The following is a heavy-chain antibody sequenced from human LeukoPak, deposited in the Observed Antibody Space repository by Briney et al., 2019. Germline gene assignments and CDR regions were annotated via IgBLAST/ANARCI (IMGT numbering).Heavy chain of an antibody. CDR3: AREGNYYDMDV. J-gene: IGHJ6*02. Sequence: GGSLRLSCAASGFTVSSNYMSWVRQAPGKGVEWVSVIFSGGTTYYADSVKGRFTISRDSSKNTLYLQMNSLRAEDTAVYYCAREGNYYDMDVWGQETTVTVSS. CDR2: IFSGGTT. CDR1: GFTVSSNY. V-gene: IGHV3-53*01.